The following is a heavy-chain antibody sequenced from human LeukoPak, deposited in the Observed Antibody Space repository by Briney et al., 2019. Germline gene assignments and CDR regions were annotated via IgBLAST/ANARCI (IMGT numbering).Heavy chain of an antibody. J-gene: IGHJ4*02. D-gene: IGHD3-16*02. V-gene: IGHV3-15*01. Sequence: GGSLRLSCVGSGFTFSNAWVSWVRLTPEKGLEWLGRAKSETDGGTIDHAAPVNGRFNILRDDSSNTVFLQMSSLKIEDTAVYYCTIDRLFFQFWGQGSLVTVSS. CDR1: GFTFSNAW. CDR3: TIDRLFFQF. CDR2: AKSETDGGTI.